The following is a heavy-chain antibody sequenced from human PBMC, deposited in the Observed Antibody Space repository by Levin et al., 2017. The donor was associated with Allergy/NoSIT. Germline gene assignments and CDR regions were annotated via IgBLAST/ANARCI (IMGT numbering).Heavy chain of an antibody. D-gene: IGHD1-26*01. Sequence: SETLSLTCTVSGGSIRSPNAYWSWIRQPPGKGLEWIEHIHYIGKTYYNPSLKSRLTISIDTSKSQFSLSLTSVTAADTSFYYCSRGVVGATHPYFDLWGQGSRVTVSS. V-gene: IGHV4-30-4*01. J-gene: IGHJ4*02. CDR2: IHYIGKT. CDR3: SRGVVGATHPYFDL. CDR1: GGSIRSPNAY.